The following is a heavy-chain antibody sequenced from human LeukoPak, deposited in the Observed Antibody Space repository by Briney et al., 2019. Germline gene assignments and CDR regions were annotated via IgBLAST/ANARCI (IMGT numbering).Heavy chain of an antibody. CDR3: ASVLVGAARPFFDY. J-gene: IGHJ4*02. CDR1: GGSISSYY. D-gene: IGHD6-6*01. Sequence: SETLSLTCTVSGGSISSYYWSWIRQPPGKGLEWIGYIYYSGSTNYNPSLKSRVTISVDTSKNQFSLKLSSVTAADTAVYYCASVLVGAARPFFDYWGQGTLVTVSS. CDR2: IYYSGST. V-gene: IGHV4-59*08.